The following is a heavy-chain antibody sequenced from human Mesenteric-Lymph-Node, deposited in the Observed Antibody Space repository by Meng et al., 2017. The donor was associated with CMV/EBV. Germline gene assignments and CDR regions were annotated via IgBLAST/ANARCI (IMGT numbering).Heavy chain of an antibody. CDR1: GGSISSSSYY. J-gene: IGHJ3*02. CDR2: IYYSGST. CDR3: ARDEYSSSWYGRAFDI. V-gene: IGHV4-39*07. Sequence: SETLSLTCTVSGGSISSSSYYWGWIRQPPGKGLEWIGSIYYSGSTYYIPSLKSRVTISVDTSKNQFSLKLSSVTAADTAVYYCARDEYSSSWYGRAFDIWGQGTMVTVSS. D-gene: IGHD6-13*01.